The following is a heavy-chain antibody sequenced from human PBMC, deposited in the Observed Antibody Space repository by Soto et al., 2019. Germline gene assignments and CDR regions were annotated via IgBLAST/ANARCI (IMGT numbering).Heavy chain of an antibody. CDR2: TYYRSKWYN. CDR1: GDSVSSNSAA. Sequence: SQTLSLTCAISGDSVSSNSAAWNWIRQSPSRGLEWLGRTYYRSKWYNDYAVSVKSRITINPGTSKNQFSLQLNSVTPEDTAVYYCARGRDYYGSGSYNWFDPWGQGTLVTVSS. V-gene: IGHV6-1*01. J-gene: IGHJ5*02. D-gene: IGHD3-10*01. CDR3: ARGRDYYGSGSYNWFDP.